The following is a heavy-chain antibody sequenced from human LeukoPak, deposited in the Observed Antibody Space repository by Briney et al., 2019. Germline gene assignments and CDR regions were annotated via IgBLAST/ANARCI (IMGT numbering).Heavy chain of an antibody. CDR2: TYYRSKWYN. J-gene: IGHJ4*02. CDR3: ARGVEVSTRIAFYDY. Sequence: SQTLSLTCAISGDSVSSNSAAWNWIRQSPSRGLEWLGRTYYRSKWYNDYAVSVKSRTTINPDTSKNQFSLQLNSVTPEDTAVYYCARGVEVSTRIAFYDYWGQGTLVTVSS. V-gene: IGHV6-1*01. D-gene: IGHD3-22*01. CDR1: GDSVSSNSAA.